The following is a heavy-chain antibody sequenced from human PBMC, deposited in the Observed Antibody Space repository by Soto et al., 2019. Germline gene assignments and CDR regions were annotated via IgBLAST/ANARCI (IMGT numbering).Heavy chain of an antibody. J-gene: IGHJ6*02. CDR2: IKSKTDGGTT. CDR1: GFTFSNAW. Sequence: PGGSLRLSCAASGFTFSNAWMSWVRQAPGKGLEWVGRIKSKTDGGTTDYAAPVKGRFTISRDDSKNTLYLQMNSLKTEDTAVYYCTTVSGYYRYYYYGMDVWGQGTTVTVSS. D-gene: IGHD3-3*01. V-gene: IGHV3-15*01. CDR3: TTVSGYYRYYYYGMDV.